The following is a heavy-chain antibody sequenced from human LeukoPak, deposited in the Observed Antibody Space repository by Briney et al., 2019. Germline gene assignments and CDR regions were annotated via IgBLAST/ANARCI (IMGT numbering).Heavy chain of an antibody. CDR1: GYSFTSYW. CDR3: ARHSGYCNGGSCYYGY. D-gene: IGHD2-15*01. CDR2: IYPGDSET. Sequence: GESLNISCKGSGYSFTSYWIGLVRQMAGEGLEWMGIIYPGDSETTYSPSFQGQVTISADKSISTAYLQWSSLKASDTAMYYCARHSGYCNGGSCYYGYWGQGTLVTVSS. J-gene: IGHJ4*02. V-gene: IGHV5-51*01.